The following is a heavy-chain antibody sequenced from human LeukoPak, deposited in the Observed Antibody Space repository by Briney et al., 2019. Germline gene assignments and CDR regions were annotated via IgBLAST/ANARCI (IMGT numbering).Heavy chain of an antibody. J-gene: IGHJ4*02. V-gene: IGHV3-23*01. CDR3: AKLTVVDY. CDR2: GRASGGST. CDR1: GFTLSIYA. Sequence: GPLRPSCAASGFTLSIYAKNWVRQALGKGLEWIATGRASGGSTYYTDSIKGRFTIYRDNSKNALYLQMNSVRADDTAVYYCAKLTVVDYWGQGTMVTVSS. D-gene: IGHD4-23*01.